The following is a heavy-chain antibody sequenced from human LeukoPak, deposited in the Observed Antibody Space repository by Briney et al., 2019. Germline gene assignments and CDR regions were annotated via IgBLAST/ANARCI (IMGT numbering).Heavy chain of an antibody. V-gene: IGHV4-34*01. CDR2: INHSGST. CDR1: GGSFSGYY. D-gene: IGHD6-19*01. CDR3: ARGGRGTAVAGTPSPLGY. J-gene: IGHJ4*02. Sequence: SETLSLTCAVYGGSFSGYYWSWIRQPPGKGLEWIGEINHSGSTNYNPSLKSRVTISVDTSKNQFSLKLSSVTAADTAVYYCARGGRGTAVAGTPSPLGYWGQGTLVTVSS.